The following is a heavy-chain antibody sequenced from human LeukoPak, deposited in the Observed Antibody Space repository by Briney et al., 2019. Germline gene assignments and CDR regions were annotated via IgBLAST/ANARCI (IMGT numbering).Heavy chain of an antibody. J-gene: IGHJ5*02. CDR2: ISAYNGNT. D-gene: IGHD3-3*01. V-gene: IGHV1-18*01. CDR1: GYTFTSYG. Sequence: GASVKVSCKASGYTFTSYGISWARQAPGQGLEWMGWISAYNGNTNYARKLQGRVTMTTDTSTSTAYMELRSLRSDDTAVYYCARVWNGLRFLEWLGSNWFDPWGQGTLVTVSS. CDR3: ARVWNGLRFLEWLGSNWFDP.